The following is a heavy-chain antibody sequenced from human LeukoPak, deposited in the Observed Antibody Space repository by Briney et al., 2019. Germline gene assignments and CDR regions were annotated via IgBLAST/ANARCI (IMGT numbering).Heavy chain of an antibody. V-gene: IGHV3-23*01. CDR1: GFTFSSYA. J-gene: IGHJ5*02. CDR2: IIGSGGST. D-gene: IGHD2-15*01. CDR3: AKDLTIVVVPRRTVDP. Sequence: GGSLRLSCAASGFTFSSYAMTWVRQAPGKGLEWVSAIIGSGGSTYYADSVKGRFTISRDNSKNTLYLQMNSLRAEDTAVYYCAKDLTIVVVPRRTVDPWGQGTLVTVSS.